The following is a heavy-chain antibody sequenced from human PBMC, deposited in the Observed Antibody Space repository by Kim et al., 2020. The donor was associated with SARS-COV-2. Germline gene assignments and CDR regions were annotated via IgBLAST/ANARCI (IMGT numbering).Heavy chain of an antibody. Sequence: GESLKISCKGSGYSFTSYWIGWVRQMPGKGLEWMGIIYPGDSDTRYSPSFQGQVTISADKSISTAYLQWSSLKASDTAMYYCARHYRDIAAAGTPNPHYYYYGMDVWGQGTTVTVSS. CDR2: IYPGDSDT. CDR3: ARHYRDIAAAGTPNPHYYYYGMDV. V-gene: IGHV5-51*01. D-gene: IGHD6-13*01. CDR1: GYSFTSYW. J-gene: IGHJ6*02.